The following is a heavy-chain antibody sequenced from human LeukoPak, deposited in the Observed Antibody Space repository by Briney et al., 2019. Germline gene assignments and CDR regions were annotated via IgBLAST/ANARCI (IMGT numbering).Heavy chain of an antibody. Sequence: GGSLRLSCAASGFTFSSYAMSWVRQAPGKGLEWVSSISSSSSYIYYADSVKGRFTISRDNAKNSLYLQMNSLRAEDTAVYYCARGEGNDYSNFRPIDYWGQGTLVTVSS. J-gene: IGHJ4*02. D-gene: IGHD4-11*01. CDR2: ISSSSSYI. CDR3: ARGEGNDYSNFRPIDY. V-gene: IGHV3-21*01. CDR1: GFTFSSYA.